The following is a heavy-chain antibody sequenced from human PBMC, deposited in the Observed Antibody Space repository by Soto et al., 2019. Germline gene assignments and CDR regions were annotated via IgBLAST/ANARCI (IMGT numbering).Heavy chain of an antibody. CDR3: ANEEYYYGMDV. J-gene: IGHJ6*02. CDR1: GFTFTNYA. Sequence: WWSLSLSCAASGFTFTNYAMSWVRQAPGKGLEWVSTIRVSDGSEKYADFVEGRFTISRDTSKNTLYLQMNSPRAEDTAVYYCANEEYYYGMDVWGQGTTGTVSS. CDR2: IRVSDGSE. V-gene: IGHV3-23*01.